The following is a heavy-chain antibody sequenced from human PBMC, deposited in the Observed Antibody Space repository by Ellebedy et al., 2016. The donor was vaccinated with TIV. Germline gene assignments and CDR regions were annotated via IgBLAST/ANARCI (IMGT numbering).Heavy chain of an antibody. V-gene: IGHV3-21*05. Sequence: GGSLRLSCAASGFTFSSYSMNWVRQAPGKGLEWVSYISSSSSYTNYADSVKGRFTISRDNDKNTLYLQMNSLRAEDTAVYYCARDPGISSVEMATIVGAFDIWGQGTMVTVSS. CDR3: ARDPGISSVEMATIVGAFDI. J-gene: IGHJ3*02. CDR1: GFTFSSYS. D-gene: IGHD5-24*01. CDR2: ISSSSSYT.